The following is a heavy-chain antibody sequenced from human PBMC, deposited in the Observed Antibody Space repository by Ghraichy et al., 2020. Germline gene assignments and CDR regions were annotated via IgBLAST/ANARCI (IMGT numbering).Heavy chain of an antibody. Sequence: GGSLRLSCAASGFTFSRYAMSWVRQAPGKGPEWVSGISGSGGSTYDADSVKGRFTISRDNSKNTLYVQMNSLRAEDTAVYYCAKLGSSSSLLADYFDYWGQGTLVTVSS. V-gene: IGHV3-23*01. CDR1: GFTFSRYA. J-gene: IGHJ4*02. CDR3: AKLGSSSSLLADYFDY. CDR2: ISGSGGST. D-gene: IGHD6-6*01.